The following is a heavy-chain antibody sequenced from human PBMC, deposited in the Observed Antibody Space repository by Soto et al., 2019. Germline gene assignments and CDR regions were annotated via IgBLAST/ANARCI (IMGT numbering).Heavy chain of an antibody. Sequence: QVQLQESGPGLVKPSETLSLTCAVSGDSISSYYCMWIRQPPGKGLESIGYLYYGRSANYNPSLKSRVTLSVDTSTNQCSLMLSSMSAADTAVYYCALRSMAVVPEYWGQGTLVTVSS. V-gene: IGHV4-59*01. CDR3: ALRSMAVVPEY. D-gene: IGHD3-22*01. CDR2: LYYGRSA. J-gene: IGHJ4*02. CDR1: GDSISSYY.